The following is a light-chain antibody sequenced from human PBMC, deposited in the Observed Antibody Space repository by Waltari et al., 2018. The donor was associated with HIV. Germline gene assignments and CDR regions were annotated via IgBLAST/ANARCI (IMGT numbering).Light chain of an antibody. CDR1: GHDIFHYNY. CDR2: DVT. V-gene: IGLV2-14*03. Sequence: QSALTQPASVSGSPGQSITISCTGAGHDIFHYNYVSWYQQHPAKAPKLIIYDVTSRPSGVSNRFSASKSGNTASLTISGLQADDEADYYCSSYTNNNTLIFGGGTKLTVL. J-gene: IGLJ2*01. CDR3: SSYTNNNTLI.